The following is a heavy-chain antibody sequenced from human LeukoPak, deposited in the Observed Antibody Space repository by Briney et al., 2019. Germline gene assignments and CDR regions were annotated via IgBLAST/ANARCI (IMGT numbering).Heavy chain of an antibody. Sequence: SETLSLTCTVSGGSISSYYWSWIRQPPGKGLEWIGYIYYSGSTNYNPSLKSRVTISVDTSKNQFSLKLSSVTAADTAVYYCARVGSYYYDSSGYKKDYYYYMDVWGKGTTVTVSS. J-gene: IGHJ6*03. CDR3: ARVGSYYYDSSGYKKDYYYYMDV. D-gene: IGHD3-22*01. CDR1: GGSISSYY. V-gene: IGHV4-59*13. CDR2: IYYSGST.